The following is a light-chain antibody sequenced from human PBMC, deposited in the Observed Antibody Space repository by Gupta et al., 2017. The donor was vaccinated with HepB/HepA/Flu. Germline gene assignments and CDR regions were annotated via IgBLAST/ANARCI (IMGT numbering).Light chain of an antibody. V-gene: IGLV3-25*03. CDR2: KDS. Sequence: SYELTQPPSVSVSPGQTARITCSGDALPKKSVYWYQQKPGQAPVLVVYKDSERPSGIPERFTGFSSGTIVTLSISGVQAEDEADYYCQSADSTWVFGGGTKLTVL. CDR1: ALPKKS. CDR3: QSADSTWV. J-gene: IGLJ3*02.